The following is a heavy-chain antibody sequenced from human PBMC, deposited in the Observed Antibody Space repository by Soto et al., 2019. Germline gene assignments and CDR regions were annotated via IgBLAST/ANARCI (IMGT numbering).Heavy chain of an antibody. CDR3: ARFSGGSYNTYYFYYGMDV. Sequence: QVQLVQSGAEVKKPGASVKVSCKASGYTLTSYGISWVRQAPGQGLDWMGWISAYNGNTKYAQDVQGRVTMTTDTSTSTAYMELRSLRSDDTAMYYCARFSGGSYNTYYFYYGMDVWGQGTTVTVSS. CDR2: ISAYNGNT. CDR1: GYTLTSYG. V-gene: IGHV1-18*04. D-gene: IGHD2-15*01. J-gene: IGHJ6*02.